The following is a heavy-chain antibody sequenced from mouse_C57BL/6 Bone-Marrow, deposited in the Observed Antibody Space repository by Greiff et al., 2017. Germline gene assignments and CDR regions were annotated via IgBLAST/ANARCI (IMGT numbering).Heavy chain of an antibody. V-gene: IGHV1-64*01. Sequence: QVQLQQSGAELVKPGASVKLSCTASGYTFTGYWMHWVKQRPGQGLEWIGMINPNSGSTNYNEKFKGKATLTVDKSTSTAYMQLSSLTSEDSAVYYYARYGCYWDCDDWGTGTPVTVSA. D-gene: IGHD1-2*01. CDR2: INPNSGST. CDR1: GYTFTGYW. J-gene: IGHJ1*03. CDR3: ARYGCYWDCDD.